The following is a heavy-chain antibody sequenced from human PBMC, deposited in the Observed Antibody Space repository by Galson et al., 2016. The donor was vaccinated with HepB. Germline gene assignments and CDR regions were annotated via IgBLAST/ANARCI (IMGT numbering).Heavy chain of an antibody. Sequence: SLRLSCAASGFTFSNHWMSWVRQAPGKGLEWVATIKQDSRTIHYKDSVKGRFTISRDNAKNSLYLQMDDLRAEDTALYYCARVGASTWAEDIDYWGQGTLVTVSS. J-gene: IGHJ4*02. V-gene: IGHV3-7*01. CDR3: ARVGASTWAEDIDY. CDR2: IKQDSRTI. CDR1: GFTFSNHW. D-gene: IGHD3-10*01.